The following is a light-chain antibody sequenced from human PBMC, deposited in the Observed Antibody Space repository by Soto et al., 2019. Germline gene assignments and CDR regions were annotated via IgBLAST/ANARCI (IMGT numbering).Light chain of an antibody. V-gene: IGKV3-20*01. CDR1: QSVSSSH. CDR3: QQYGYSPIT. J-gene: IGKJ5*01. CDR2: AAS. Sequence: DIGMTQTPRPLSLSPGERATLSCGASQSVSSSHLAWYQHKPGQAPRLLIYAASSRATGSPDRFSGGGSGTDFTLTISRLEPEDFAVYYCQQYGYSPITFGQGTRLEI.